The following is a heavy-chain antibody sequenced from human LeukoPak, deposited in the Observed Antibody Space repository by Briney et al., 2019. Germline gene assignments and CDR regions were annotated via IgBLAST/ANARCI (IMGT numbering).Heavy chain of an antibody. CDR2: ISGSGGST. CDR1: WITFCSYA. CDR3: AREPTIFSF. Sequence: GGAPRLFCATPWITFCSYAMRWGRPAPGEGVEWVSAISGSGGSTYYADSVKGRFTISRDNSKNTLYLQMNSLRAEDTAVYYCAREPTIFSFWGQGTLVTVSS. J-gene: IGHJ4*02. D-gene: IGHD3-9*01. V-gene: IGHV3-23*01.